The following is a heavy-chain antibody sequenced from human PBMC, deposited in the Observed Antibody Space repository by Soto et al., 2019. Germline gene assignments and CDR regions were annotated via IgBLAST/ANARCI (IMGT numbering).Heavy chain of an antibody. D-gene: IGHD6-13*01. Sequence: PSEPLSLPCNVSGGSINSGGYYWSWIRQHPGKGLEWIGCIFTSRTTYYNPSLKSRVTMSVDTSKNQFSLKLSSVTAADTAVYYCARAYSSSWPFDYWGQGTLVTVSS. V-gene: IGHV4-39*07. J-gene: IGHJ4*02. CDR1: GGSINSGGYY. CDR3: ARAYSSSWPFDY. CDR2: IFTSRTT.